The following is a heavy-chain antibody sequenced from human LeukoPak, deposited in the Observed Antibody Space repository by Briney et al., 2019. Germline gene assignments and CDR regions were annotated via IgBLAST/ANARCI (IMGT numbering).Heavy chain of an antibody. CDR1: GFTFSSYW. V-gene: IGHV3-7*01. Sequence: GGSLRLSCAASGFTFSSYWMSWVRQAPGKGLEWVANIKQDGSEEYYVDPVKGRFTISRDNAKNSLYLQMNSLRAEDTAVYYCAREKATVTTSGMDYWGQGTLVTVSS. CDR3: AREKATVTTSGMDY. J-gene: IGHJ4*02. CDR2: IKQDGSEE. D-gene: IGHD4-17*01.